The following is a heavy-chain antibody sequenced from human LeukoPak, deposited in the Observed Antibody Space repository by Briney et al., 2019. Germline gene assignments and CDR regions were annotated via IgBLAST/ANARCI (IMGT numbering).Heavy chain of an antibody. D-gene: IGHD3-10*01. J-gene: IGHJ4*02. CDR2: ISYDGSNK. CDR3: AKDSMWFGELFFPFDY. CDR1: GFTFSSYG. V-gene: IGHV3-30*18. Sequence: GGSLRLSCAASGFTFSSYGMHWVRQAPGKGLEWVAVISYDGSNKYYADSVKGRFTISRDNSKNTLYLQMNSLRAEDTAVYYCAKDSMWFGELFFPFDYWGQGTLVTVSS.